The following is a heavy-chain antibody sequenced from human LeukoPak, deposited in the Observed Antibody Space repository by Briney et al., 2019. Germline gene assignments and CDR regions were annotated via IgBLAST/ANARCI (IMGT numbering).Heavy chain of an antibody. Sequence: PSETLSLTCAVYSGSFSGYYWSWIRQPPGKGLEWIGEINHSGSTNYNPSLKSRVTISVDTSKNQFSPKLSSVTAADTAVYYCAGATHDISMSPYYMDVWGKGTTVTVSS. CDR1: SGSFSGYY. V-gene: IGHV4-34*01. D-gene: IGHD3-3*02. J-gene: IGHJ6*03. CDR2: INHSGST. CDR3: AGATHDISMSPYYMDV.